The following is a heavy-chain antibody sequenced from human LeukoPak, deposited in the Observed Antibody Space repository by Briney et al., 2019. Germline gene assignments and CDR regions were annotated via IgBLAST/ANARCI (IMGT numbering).Heavy chain of an antibody. V-gene: IGHV5-51*01. Sequence: GESLKISCKGSRYSFTSYWIGWVRQMPGKGLEWMGIIYPGDSDTRYSPSFQGQVTISADKSISTAYLQWSSLKASDTAMYYCARGYYDILTGYYTPGFDYWGQGTLVTVSS. CDR2: IYPGDSDT. CDR1: RYSFTSYW. D-gene: IGHD3-9*01. CDR3: ARGYYDILTGYYTPGFDY. J-gene: IGHJ4*02.